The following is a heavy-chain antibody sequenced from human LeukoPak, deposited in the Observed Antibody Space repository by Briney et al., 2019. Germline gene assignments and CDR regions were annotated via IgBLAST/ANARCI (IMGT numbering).Heavy chain of an antibody. Sequence: PGGSLRLSCAASGLTFSSYAMSWVRQAPGKGLEWGSAISGSGGSTYYADSVKGRFTISRDNSKNTLYLQMNSLRAEDTAVYYCAKDSTFWYSSGWFDYWGQGTLVTVSS. D-gene: IGHD6-19*01. CDR2: ISGSGGST. J-gene: IGHJ4*02. CDR3: AKDSTFWYSSGWFDY. V-gene: IGHV3-23*01. CDR1: GLTFSSYA.